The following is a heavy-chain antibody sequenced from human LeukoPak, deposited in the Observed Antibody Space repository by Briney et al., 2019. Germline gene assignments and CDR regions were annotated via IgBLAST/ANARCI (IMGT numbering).Heavy chain of an antibody. CDR1: GYSFTSYW. CDR2: IYPRDSET. CDR3: AKVGASSSSDH. V-gene: IGHV5-51*01. Sequence: GESLQISCQGSGYSFTSYWIGWVRQMPGQGLEWMGIIYPRDSETRYSPSFQGQVTISADKSISTAYLQWSSLKASDTAMYYCAKVGASSSSDHWGQGALVTVSS. J-gene: IGHJ4*02. D-gene: IGHD1-26*01.